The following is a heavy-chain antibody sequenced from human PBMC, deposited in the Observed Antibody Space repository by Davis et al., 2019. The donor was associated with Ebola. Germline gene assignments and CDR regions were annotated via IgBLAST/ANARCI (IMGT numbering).Heavy chain of an antibody. CDR2: MNPSGGHT. CDR1: GYTFTAYD. CDR3: ARGVPNYYGSGSYYFDY. J-gene: IGHJ4*02. Sequence: ASVKVSCKASGYTFTAYDVNWVRQATGQGLEWMAWMNPSGGHTAYAQKFQGRVTMTRDTSLSTAYMELSSLRSEDTAVYYCARGVPNYYGSGSYYFDYWGQGTLVTVSS. D-gene: IGHD3-10*01. V-gene: IGHV1-8*01.